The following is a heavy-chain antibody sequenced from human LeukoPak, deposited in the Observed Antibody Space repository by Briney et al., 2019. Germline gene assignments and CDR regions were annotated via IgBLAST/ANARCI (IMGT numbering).Heavy chain of an antibody. CDR1: GFSISSDYY. CDR3: ARGNSWYGWFDP. CDR2: IYRSGTT. Sequence: SETLSLTCIVSGFSISSDYYWGWIRPPPGKGLEWTANIYRSGTTYYNPSLKSRVTLSVDTSKNQFSLKLSFVTATDTAVYYCARGNSWYGWFDPWGQGTLVTVSS. V-gene: IGHV4-38-2*02. J-gene: IGHJ5*02. D-gene: IGHD6-13*01.